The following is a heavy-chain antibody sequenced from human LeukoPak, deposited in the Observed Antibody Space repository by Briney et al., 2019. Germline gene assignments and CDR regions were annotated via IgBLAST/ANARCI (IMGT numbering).Heavy chain of an antibody. CDR2: IYYSGST. D-gene: IGHD6-19*01. CDR1: GGSISSGDYY. J-gene: IGHJ4*02. Sequence: PSQTLSLTCTVSGGSISSGDYYWSWIRQPPGKGLEWIGSIYYSGSTNYNPSLKSRVTISVDTSKNQFSLKLSSVTAADTAVYYCARGHSSGWYVNWGQGTLVTVSS. CDR3: ARGHSSGWYVN. V-gene: IGHV4-30-4*08.